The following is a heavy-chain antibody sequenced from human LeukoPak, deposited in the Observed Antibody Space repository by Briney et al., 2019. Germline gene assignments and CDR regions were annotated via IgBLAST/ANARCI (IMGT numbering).Heavy chain of an antibody. CDR1: GDSVSVNDAA. Sequence: SQTLSLTCGISGDSVSVNDAAWNWIRQSPSRGPEWLGRTYYRSQWYNDYAVSVKSRITIKPDTSKNQFSLQLNSVTPDDTAIYFCARDIRMLNWFDPWGQGTLVIVSS. J-gene: IGHJ5*02. CDR3: ARDIRMLNWFDP. D-gene: IGHD2-8*01. CDR2: TYYRSQWYN. V-gene: IGHV6-1*01.